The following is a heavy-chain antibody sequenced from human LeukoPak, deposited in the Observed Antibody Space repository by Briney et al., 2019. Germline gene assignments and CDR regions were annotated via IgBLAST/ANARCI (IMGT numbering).Heavy chain of an antibody. Sequence: ASVKVSCKASGYTFTNYGISWVRQAPGQGLEWMGWISAYNGYTNYAQKFQGRVTMTTDTSTSTAYMELRSLRSDDTAVYYCARDRRLRFLEWSSIGYFQHWGQGTLVTVSS. J-gene: IGHJ1*01. D-gene: IGHD3-3*01. V-gene: IGHV1-18*01. CDR1: GYTFTNYG. CDR3: ARDRRLRFLEWSSIGYFQH. CDR2: ISAYNGYT.